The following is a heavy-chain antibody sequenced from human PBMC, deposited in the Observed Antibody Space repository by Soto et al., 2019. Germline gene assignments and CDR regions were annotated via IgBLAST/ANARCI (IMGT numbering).Heavy chain of an antibody. CDR1: GGSISSGGYY. J-gene: IGHJ5*02. CDR2: IYYSGST. D-gene: IGHD3-10*01. V-gene: IGHV4-31*03. CDR3: AREGTIYGSGSYSNWFDP. Sequence: QVQLQESGPGLVKPSQTLSLTCTVSGGSISSGGYYWSWIRQHPGKGLEWIGYIYYSGSTYYNPYLKSRVTISVDTSKNQFSLKLSSVTAADTAVYYCAREGTIYGSGSYSNWFDPWGQGTLVTVSS.